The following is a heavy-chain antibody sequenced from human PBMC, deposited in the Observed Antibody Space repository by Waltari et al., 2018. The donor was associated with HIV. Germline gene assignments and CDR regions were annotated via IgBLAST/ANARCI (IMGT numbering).Heavy chain of an antibody. Sequence: EVQLVESGGGLVKPGGSLRLSCGASGFTFNTAWMRWVRQPPGKGLEWVGRIKEKSNGATTDYASPVKGRFTISRDDSKKTVYLQMKSLRTEDTAVYYCTTDTPYDYVWGNYRKALDIWGQGTLVTVSS. J-gene: IGHJ4*02. CDR3: TTDTPYDYVWGNYRKALDI. CDR1: GFTFNTAW. V-gene: IGHV3-15*01. CDR2: IKEKSNGATT. D-gene: IGHD3-16*02.